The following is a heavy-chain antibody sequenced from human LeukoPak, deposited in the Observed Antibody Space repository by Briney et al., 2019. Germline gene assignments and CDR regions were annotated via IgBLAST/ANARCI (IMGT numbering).Heavy chain of an antibody. Sequence: PGGSLRLSCAASGFTFSSYAMHWVRQAPGKGLEWVGFIRSKPYGGTTESAASVKGRFSISRDDSESIAHLQMDSLKTEDTAVYYCARVRYSGVGGRFDAFDIWGQGTMVTVSS. J-gene: IGHJ3*02. D-gene: IGHD1-26*01. CDR2: IRSKPYGGTT. CDR1: GFTFSSYA. CDR3: ARVRYSGVGGRFDAFDI. V-gene: IGHV3-49*04.